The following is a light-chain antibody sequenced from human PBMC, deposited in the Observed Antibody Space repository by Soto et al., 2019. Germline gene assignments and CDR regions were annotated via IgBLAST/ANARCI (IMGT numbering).Light chain of an antibody. J-gene: IGKJ1*01. Sequence: DIQMTQSPSTLPASVGDRVTITCRASQSISSWLAWYQQKPGKAPKLLIYKASTLKSGVPSRFSGSGSGTDFTLTISRLEPEDFAVYYCQQYGSSGTFGQGTKVDIK. CDR3: QQYGSSGT. CDR2: KAS. CDR1: QSISSW. V-gene: IGKV1-5*03.